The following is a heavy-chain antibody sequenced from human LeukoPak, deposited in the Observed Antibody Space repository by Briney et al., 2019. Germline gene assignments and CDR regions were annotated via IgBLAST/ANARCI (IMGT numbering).Heavy chain of an antibody. Sequence: SETLSLTCTVSGCSISSYYWSWIRQPPGKGLEWIGYIYYSGSTNYNPSLKSRVTISVDTSKNQFSLKLSSVTAADTAVYYCARLVVTPAPFDYWGQGTLVTVSS. V-gene: IGHV4-59*01. CDR1: GCSISSYY. CDR3: ARLVVTPAPFDY. CDR2: IYYSGST. D-gene: IGHD4-23*01. J-gene: IGHJ4*02.